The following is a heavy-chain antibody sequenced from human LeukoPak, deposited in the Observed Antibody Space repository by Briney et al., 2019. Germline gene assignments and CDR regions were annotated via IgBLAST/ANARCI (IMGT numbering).Heavy chain of an antibody. CDR3: ARELRGSSYYYYGMDV. CDR1: GFTFDDYA. CDR2: ISWNSDSI. D-gene: IGHD4-17*01. V-gene: IGHV3-9*01. Sequence: GRSLRLSCAASGFTFDDYAMHWVGQAPGKGLEWVSGISWNSDSIDYADSVKGRFTISRNNAKNSLYLQMNSLRAEDTAVYYCARELRGSSYYYYGMDVWGQGTTVTVSS. J-gene: IGHJ6*02.